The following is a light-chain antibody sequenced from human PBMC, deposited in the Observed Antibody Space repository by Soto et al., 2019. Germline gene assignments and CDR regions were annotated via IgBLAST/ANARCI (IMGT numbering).Light chain of an antibody. CDR2: EVS. CDR1: SSDVGGYNY. Sequence: QYALTQPASVSGSPGQSITISCTATSSDVGGYNYVSWYQHHPGKAPKVMIYEVSNRPSGVSNRFSGSKSGNTASLTISGLQAEDEADYFCCSYTSTNTLVFGGGTQLTVL. V-gene: IGLV2-14*01. CDR3: CSYTSTNTLV. J-gene: IGLJ3*02.